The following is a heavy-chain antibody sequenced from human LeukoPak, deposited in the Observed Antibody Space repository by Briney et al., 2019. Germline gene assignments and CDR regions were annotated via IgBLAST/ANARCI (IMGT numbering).Heavy chain of an antibody. Sequence: ASVKVSCKASEHTFTGYYMHWVRQAPGQGLEWMGWINPNSGGTNYAQKFQGRVTMTRDTSISTAYMELSRLRSDDTAVYYCARATAVRTHGIAAAGVGWFDPWGQGTLVTVSS. V-gene: IGHV1-2*02. CDR2: INPNSGGT. J-gene: IGHJ5*02. D-gene: IGHD6-13*01. CDR1: EHTFTGYY. CDR3: ARATAVRTHGIAAAGVGWFDP.